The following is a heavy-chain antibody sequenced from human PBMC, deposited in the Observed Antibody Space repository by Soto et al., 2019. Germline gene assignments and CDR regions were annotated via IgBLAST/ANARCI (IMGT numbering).Heavy chain of an antibody. Sequence: QVQLQESGPGLVKPSQTLSLTCTVSGGSISSGGYYWSWIRQHPGKGLEWIGYIYYSGSTYYNPSRESRVTIAVDTSMNRVSLKLSSVTAADTAVYYCAGIYSGSPGGSLRYWGQGTLVTVSS. V-gene: IGHV4-31*03. CDR1: GGSISSGGYY. D-gene: IGHD1-26*01. CDR2: IYYSGST. J-gene: IGHJ4*02. CDR3: AGIYSGSPGGSLRY.